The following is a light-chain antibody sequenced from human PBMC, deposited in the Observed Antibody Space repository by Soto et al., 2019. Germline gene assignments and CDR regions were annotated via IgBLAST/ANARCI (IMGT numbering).Light chain of an antibody. Sequence: EIVLTQSPGTLSLSRGERATLSCRATESISSSYLAWYQQKPGQAPRLLIYDASSRATGIPARFNGCGSGKDFTLTISSLEPEDFAVYYCQQLTDWPPQWTFGQGTKVDIK. CDR1: ESISSSY. CDR2: DAS. V-gene: IGKV3D-20*02. CDR3: QQLTDWPPQWT. J-gene: IGKJ1*01.